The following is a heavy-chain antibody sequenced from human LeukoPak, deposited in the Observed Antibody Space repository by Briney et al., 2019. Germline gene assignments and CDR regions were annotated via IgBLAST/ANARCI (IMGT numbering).Heavy chain of an antibody. CDR1: GASIRSGPYY. CDR3: ARENNWNQRLFDY. D-gene: IGHD1-20*01. J-gene: IGHJ4*02. V-gene: IGHV4-39*02. Sequence: SETLSLTCAVSGASIRSGPYYWGWIRQPPGKGLEWIGTIDYSGSTYYNPSLKSRVTISVDTSRTQFSLKVSSVTAADTAVYYCARENNWNQRLFDYWGQGTLVTVSS. CDR2: IDYSGST.